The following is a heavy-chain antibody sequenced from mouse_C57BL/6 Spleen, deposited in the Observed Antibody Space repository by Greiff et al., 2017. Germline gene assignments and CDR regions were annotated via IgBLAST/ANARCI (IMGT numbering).Heavy chain of an antibody. CDR1: GYSITSGYY. D-gene: IGHD3-2*02. CDR3: ARVPRQLRLREYYFDY. J-gene: IGHJ2*01. V-gene: IGHV3-6*01. Sequence: EVKLMESGPGLVKPSQSLSLTCSVTGYSITSGYYWNWIRQFPGNKLEWMGYISYDGSNNYNPSLKNRISITRDTSKNQFFLKLNSVTTEDTATYYCARVPRQLRLREYYFDYWGQGTTLTVSS. CDR2: ISYDGSN.